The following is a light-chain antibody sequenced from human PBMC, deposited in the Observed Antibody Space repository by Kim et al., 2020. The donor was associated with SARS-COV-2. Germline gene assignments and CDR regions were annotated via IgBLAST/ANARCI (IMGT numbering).Light chain of an antibody. J-gene: IGLJ1*01. CDR2: TNN. V-gene: IGLV1-44*01. Sequence: GQRVTISCSGGSSNIGSQTVNWYQQLPGTAPKLLIYTNNQRPSGVPDRFSGSKSGTSASLAISGLQSEDEADYYCAAWDDSLNGYVFGTGTKVTVL. CDR3: AAWDDSLNGYV. CDR1: SSNIGSQT.